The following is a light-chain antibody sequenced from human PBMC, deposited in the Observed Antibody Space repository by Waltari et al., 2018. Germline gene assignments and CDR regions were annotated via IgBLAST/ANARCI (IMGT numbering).Light chain of an antibody. CDR1: QSVLYSSNNKNY. CDR2: WES. CDR3: QQYYSTPLT. Sequence: DIVMTQSPDSLAVSLVERATINCKFSQSVLYSSNNKNYLACYQQKPGQPPNLLIYWESTRESGVPARFSGSGSGTDFTLTISSLQAEDVAVYYCQQYYSTPLTFGGGTKVEIK. V-gene: IGKV4-1*01. J-gene: IGKJ4*01.